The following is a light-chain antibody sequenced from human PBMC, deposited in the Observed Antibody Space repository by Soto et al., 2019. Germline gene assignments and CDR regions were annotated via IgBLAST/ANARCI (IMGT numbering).Light chain of an antibody. CDR2: DAS. V-gene: IGKV1-39*01. CDR3: QQSYSTPPT. Sequence: DIQMTQSPSSLSASVGDRFTVTCRASQSISSYLNWYHEKPGKAPNLLIYDASTLQSGVPSRFSGSGSGTDFTLTISSLQPEDFATYFCQQSYSTPPTFGQGTKVDIK. CDR1: QSISSY. J-gene: IGKJ1*01.